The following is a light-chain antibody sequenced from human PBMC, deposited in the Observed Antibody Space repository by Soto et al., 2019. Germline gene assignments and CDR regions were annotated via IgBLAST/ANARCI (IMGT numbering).Light chain of an antibody. CDR2: DVS. V-gene: IGLV2-14*01. Sequence: QSVLTQPASVSGSPGQSITISCTGTNSDVGGYNYFSWYQQHPGKAPKLMIYDVSHRPSGVAQLSSGYNSANTAPLTISGLHAEDDADYYCSSYTSSSTLVFGTGTKLTVL. CDR3: SSYTSSSTLV. CDR1: NSDVGGYNY. J-gene: IGLJ1*01.